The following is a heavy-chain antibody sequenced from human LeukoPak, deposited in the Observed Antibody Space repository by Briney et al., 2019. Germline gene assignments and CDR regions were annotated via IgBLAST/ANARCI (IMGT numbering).Heavy chain of an antibody. CDR2: IYYSGST. J-gene: IGHJ4*02. CDR1: GGPISSGDYY. CDR3: ARGYCSGGSCYPFDY. V-gene: IGHV4-30-4*08. D-gene: IGHD2-15*01. Sequence: SETLSLTCTVSGGPISSGDYYWSWIRQPPGKGLEWIGYIYYSGSTYYNPSLKSRVTISVDTSKNQFSLKLSSVTAADTAVYYCARGYCSGGSCYPFDYWGQGTLVTVSS.